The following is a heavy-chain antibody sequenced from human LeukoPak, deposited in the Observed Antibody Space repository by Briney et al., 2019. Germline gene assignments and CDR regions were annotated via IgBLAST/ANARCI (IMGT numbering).Heavy chain of an antibody. V-gene: IGHV3-21*01. Sequence: GGSLRLSCAASGFTFSSYTMNWVRQAPGKGLEWVSSISSSSSYIYYADSVKGRFTISRDNAKNSLYLQMNSLRAEDTAVYYCARVSGSAWYYYFDYWGQGSLVTVSS. J-gene: IGHJ4*02. CDR1: GFTFSSYT. CDR2: ISSSSSYI. D-gene: IGHD6-13*01. CDR3: ARVSGSAWYYYFDY.